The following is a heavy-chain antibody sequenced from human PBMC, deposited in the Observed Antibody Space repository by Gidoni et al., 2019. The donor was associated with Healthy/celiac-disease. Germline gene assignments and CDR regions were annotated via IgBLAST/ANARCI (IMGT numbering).Heavy chain of an antibody. Sequence: QVQLVQSGAEVKKPGASEKVSCKVSGYTFTSYGISWVRQAPGQGLEWMGWISAYNGNTNYAQKLQGRVTMTTDTSSSTAYMELRSLRSDDTAVYYGARVYCSSTSCFSYNWFDPWGQGTLVTVSS. CDR3: ARVYCSSTSCFSYNWFDP. CDR2: ISAYNGNT. D-gene: IGHD2-2*01. J-gene: IGHJ5*02. V-gene: IGHV1-18*01. CDR1: GYTFTSYG.